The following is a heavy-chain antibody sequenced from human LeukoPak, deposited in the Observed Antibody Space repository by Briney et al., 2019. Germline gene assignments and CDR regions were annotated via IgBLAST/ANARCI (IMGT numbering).Heavy chain of an antibody. CDR1: GYTFTSYY. CDR2: INPSGGST. V-gene: IGHV1-46*01. Sequence: GASVNVSCKASGYTFTSYYMHWVRQAPGQGLEWMGIINPSGGSTSYAQKFQGRVTMTRDTSTSTVYMELSSLRSEDTAVYYCAEGSYRNWFDPWGQGTLVTVSS. CDR3: AEGSYRNWFDP. J-gene: IGHJ5*02. D-gene: IGHD3-10*01.